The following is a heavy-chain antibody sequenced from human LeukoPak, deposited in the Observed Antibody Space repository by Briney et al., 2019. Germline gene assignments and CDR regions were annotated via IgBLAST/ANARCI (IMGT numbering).Heavy chain of an antibody. CDR3: SRRVGGSGSYEDS. J-gene: IGHJ4*02. CDR2: IYYSGST. Sequence: PSETLSLTGTVSGGSLRSYYWSWIRQPPGKGLEWIGYIYYSGSTNYNPSLKSRVTISVDTSKNQFSLKLSSVTAADTAVYYCSRRVGGSGSYEDSWGQGTLVTVSS. D-gene: IGHD3-10*01. V-gene: IGHV4-59*01. CDR1: GGSLRSYY.